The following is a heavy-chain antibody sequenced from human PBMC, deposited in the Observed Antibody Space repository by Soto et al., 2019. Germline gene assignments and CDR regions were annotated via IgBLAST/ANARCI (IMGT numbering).Heavy chain of an antibody. D-gene: IGHD1-26*01. Sequence: PSETLSLTCTISDGSMSTYYWNWIRQPPGKGLEWIGYIYYSGSTNYNPPLKSRVTISIDTSKNQFSLNLNSVTAADTAVYFCARGRTLGGLFDYWGQGILVTVSS. CDR1: DGSMSTYY. CDR2: IYYSGST. CDR3: ARGRTLGGLFDY. V-gene: IGHV4-59*01. J-gene: IGHJ4*02.